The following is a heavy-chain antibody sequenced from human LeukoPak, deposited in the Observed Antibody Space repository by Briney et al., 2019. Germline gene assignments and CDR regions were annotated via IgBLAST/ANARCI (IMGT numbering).Heavy chain of an antibody. J-gene: IGHJ4*02. CDR2: IYPGDSDT. CDR1: GYSFTSYW. Sequence: GESLKISXKGSGYSFTSYWIGWVRQKPGKGLEWTGIIYPGDSDTRYSPSFQGQVTISADKSISTAYLQWSSLKASDTAMYYCARSSYYYDTQLDYWGQGTLVTVSS. V-gene: IGHV5-51*01. CDR3: ARSSYYYDTQLDY. D-gene: IGHD3-22*01.